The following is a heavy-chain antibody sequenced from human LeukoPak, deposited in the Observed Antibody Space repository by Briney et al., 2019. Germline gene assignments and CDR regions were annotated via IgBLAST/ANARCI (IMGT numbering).Heavy chain of an antibody. CDR2: ISYDGSNK. CDR3: ARDRTDYALDY. Sequence: PGGSLRLSCAASGFTFSSYAMHWVRQAPGKGLEWVAVISYDGSNKYYADSAKGRFTISRDNSKNTLYLQMNSLRAEDTAVYYCARDRTDYALDYWGQGTLVTVSS. J-gene: IGHJ4*02. CDR1: GFTFSSYA. D-gene: IGHD4-17*01. V-gene: IGHV3-30-3*01.